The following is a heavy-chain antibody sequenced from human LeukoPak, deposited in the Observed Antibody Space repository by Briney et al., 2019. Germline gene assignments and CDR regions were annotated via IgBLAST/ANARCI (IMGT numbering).Heavy chain of an antibody. CDR1: GGSISSYY. D-gene: IGHD2-2*01. CDR2: IYTSGST. CDR3: ARDQVVPAAGARYYYYGMDV. J-gene: IGHJ6*04. Sequence: PSETLSLTCTVSGGSISSYYWSWIRQPAGKGLEWIGRIYTSGSTNYNPSLKSRVTMSVDTSKNQFSLKLSSVTAADTAVYYCARDQVVPAAGARYYYYGMDVWGKGTTVTVSS. V-gene: IGHV4-4*07.